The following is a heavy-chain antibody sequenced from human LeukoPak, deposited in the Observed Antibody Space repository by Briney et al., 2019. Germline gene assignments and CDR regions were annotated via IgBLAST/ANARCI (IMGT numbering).Heavy chain of an antibody. CDR1: GDSFTSVTDY. CDR2: GDYSGGT. Sequence: SETLSLTCTVSGDSFTSVTDYWAWIRQPPGKGLEWIATGDYSGGTYYNPSLESQVAISADMSKNQISLQLTSVTGADTAVYYCAGERGEEYSSGWYKTNFFYNWGQGIRVTASS. D-gene: IGHD6-19*01. V-gene: IGHV4-39*07. CDR3: AGERGEEYSSGWYKTNFFYN. J-gene: IGHJ4*02.